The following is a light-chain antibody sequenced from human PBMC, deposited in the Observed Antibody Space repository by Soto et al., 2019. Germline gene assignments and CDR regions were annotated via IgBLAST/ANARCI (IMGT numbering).Light chain of an antibody. CDR3: QQYNTYPYT. Sequence: DIQMTQSPSTLSASVGDRVTITCRASQSISSWLAWYQQKPGKAPKLLIYKASSLESGVPSRFSDRGSGTEFTLTISRLQPDDFATSSCQQYNTYPYTFGQGTKLEIK. J-gene: IGKJ2*01. CDR2: KAS. V-gene: IGKV1-5*03. CDR1: QSISSW.